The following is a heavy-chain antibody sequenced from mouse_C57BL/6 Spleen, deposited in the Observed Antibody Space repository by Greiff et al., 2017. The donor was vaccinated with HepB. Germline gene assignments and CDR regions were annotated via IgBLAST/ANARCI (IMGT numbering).Heavy chain of an antibody. V-gene: IGHV3-6*01. J-gene: IGHJ1*03. D-gene: IGHD1-1*01. CDR2: ISYDGSN. CDR1: GYSITSGYY. CDR3: ASLYYYGSRGWYFDV. Sequence: EVQLQESGPGLVKPSQSLSLTCSVTGYSITSGYYWNWIRQFPGNKLEWMGYISYDGSNNYNPSLKNRISITRDTSKNQFFLKLNSVTTEDTATYYCASLYYYGSRGWYFDVWGTGTTVTVSS.